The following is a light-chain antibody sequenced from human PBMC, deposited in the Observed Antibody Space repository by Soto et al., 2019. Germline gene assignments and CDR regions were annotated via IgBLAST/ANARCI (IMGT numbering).Light chain of an antibody. CDR3: QKYNGAHLT. CDR1: QGIGTY. CDR2: GAS. J-gene: IGKJ3*01. V-gene: IGKV1-27*01. Sequence: DIQMTQSPSSLSASVGDRVTVTCRASQGIGTYLAWYQQKPGKVPELLIYGASTLQSGVPSRFSRSGSGTDFTLTINSLHPEDVGTYYCQKYNGAHLTLGPATKVDIK.